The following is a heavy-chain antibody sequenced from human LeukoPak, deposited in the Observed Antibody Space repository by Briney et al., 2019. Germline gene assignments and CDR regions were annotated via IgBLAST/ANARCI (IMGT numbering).Heavy chain of an antibody. D-gene: IGHD2-2*01. CDR1: GLNVTYNY. CDR3: YARPVLPAAFLPSGNYMDV. V-gene: IGHV3-53*01. CDR2: IYSGGMT. Sequence: AGGSLRLSCAASGLNVTYNYMSGVPQAPGKGREWRIVIYSGGMTYYADSVKGRFIISRDNSKNTLYLQMNRLRAEDTAVYYCYARPVLPAAFLPSGNYMDVWGKGSTVAVSS. J-gene: IGHJ6*03.